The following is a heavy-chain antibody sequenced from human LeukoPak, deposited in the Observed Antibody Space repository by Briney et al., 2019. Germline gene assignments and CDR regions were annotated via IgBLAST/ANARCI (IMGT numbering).Heavy chain of an antibody. J-gene: IGHJ6*03. D-gene: IGHD2-21*01. CDR1: GFTFSSYG. CDR3: AKDQLIAGYYYMDV. V-gene: IGHV3-33*06. CDR2: IWYDGSNK. Sequence: GGSLRLSCAASGFTFSSYGMHWVRQAPGKGLEWVAVIWYDGSNKYYADSVKGRFTISRGNSKNTLYLQMNSLRAEDTAVYYCAKDQLIAGYYYMDVWGKGTTVTVSS.